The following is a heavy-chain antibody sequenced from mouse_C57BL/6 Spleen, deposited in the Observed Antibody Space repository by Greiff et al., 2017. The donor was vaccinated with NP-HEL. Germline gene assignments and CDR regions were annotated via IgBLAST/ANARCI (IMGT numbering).Heavy chain of an antibody. CDR2: IHPNSGST. CDR1: GYTFTSYW. D-gene: IGHD2-2*01. J-gene: IGHJ3*01. CDR3: ASWGYAWFAY. V-gene: IGHV1-64*01. Sequence: QVQLQQPGAELVKPGAPVKLSCKASGYTFTSYWMHWVKQRPGQGLEWIGMIHPNSGSTNYNEKFKSKATLTVDKSSSTAYMQLSSLTSEDSAVYYCASWGYAWFAYWGQGTLVTVSA.